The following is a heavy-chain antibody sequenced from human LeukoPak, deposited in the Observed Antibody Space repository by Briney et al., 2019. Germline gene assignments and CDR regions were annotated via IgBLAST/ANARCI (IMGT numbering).Heavy chain of an antibody. Sequence: ASVKVSCKASGYTFTNYGISWVRQAPGQGLEWMGWVSTFNGNTNYAQKFQGRVTMTTDTSTNTAYMELRSLRSDDTAVYYCAREESPYYFGSGSQFPDWGQGTLVTVSS. D-gene: IGHD3-10*01. CDR3: AREESPYYFGSGSQFPD. J-gene: IGHJ4*02. CDR1: GYTFTNYG. CDR2: VSTFNGNT. V-gene: IGHV1-18*01.